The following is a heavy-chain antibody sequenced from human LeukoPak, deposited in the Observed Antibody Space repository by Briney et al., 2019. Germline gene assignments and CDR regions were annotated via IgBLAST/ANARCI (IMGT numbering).Heavy chain of an antibody. V-gene: IGHV3-48*03. Sequence: PGGSLRLSCAASGFTFSSYEMNWVRQAPGKGLEWVSYISSSGSTIYYADSVKGRFTISRDNAKNSLYLQMNSLRAEDTAVYYCARVGWQWQNFDYWGQGTLVTVSS. D-gene: IGHD6-19*01. J-gene: IGHJ4*02. CDR1: GFTFSSYE. CDR3: ARVGWQWQNFDY. CDR2: ISSSGSTI.